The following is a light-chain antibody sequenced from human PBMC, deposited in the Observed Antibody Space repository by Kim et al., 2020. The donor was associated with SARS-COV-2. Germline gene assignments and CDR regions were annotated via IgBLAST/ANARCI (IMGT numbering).Light chain of an antibody. CDR1: QSVSRW. CDR2: DGS. V-gene: IGKV1-5*01. CDR3: QHRQT. J-gene: IGKJ1*01. Sequence: STLSESVGDRVTLTCRASQSVSRWLAWYQQKPGKAPNLLIYDGSNLQSGVPSRFSGSGSGTEFTLTISSLQPDDFAIYYCQHRQTFGQGTKVDIK.